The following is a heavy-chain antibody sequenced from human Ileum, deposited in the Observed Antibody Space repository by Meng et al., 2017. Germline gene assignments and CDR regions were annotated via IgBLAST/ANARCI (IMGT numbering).Heavy chain of an antibody. J-gene: IGHJ4*02. V-gene: IGHV3-7*01. Sequence: GESLKISCAASGFTFSGSWMSWVRQAPGKGLEWVADIKQDGSVGYYVDSVKGRFAISRDNGKNPLYLQMNSLRAEDTAVYYCARARWAAVAANYFDYWGQGTLVTVSS. CDR3: ARARWAAVAANYFDY. CDR1: GFTFSGSW. D-gene: IGHD6-19*01. CDR2: IKQDGSVG.